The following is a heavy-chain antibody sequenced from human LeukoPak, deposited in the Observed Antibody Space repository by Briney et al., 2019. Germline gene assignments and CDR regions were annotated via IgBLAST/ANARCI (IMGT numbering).Heavy chain of an antibody. CDR2: IYHSGST. Sequence: SETLSLTCAVSSGSISSSNWWSWVRQPPGKGLEWIGEIYHSGSTNYNPSLKSRVTISVDKSKNQFSLKLSSVTAADTAVYYCARGPKNCGGDCYPDYWGQGTLVTVSS. J-gene: IGHJ4*02. CDR1: SGSISSSNW. D-gene: IGHD2-21*02. CDR3: ARGPKNCGGDCYPDY. V-gene: IGHV4-4*02.